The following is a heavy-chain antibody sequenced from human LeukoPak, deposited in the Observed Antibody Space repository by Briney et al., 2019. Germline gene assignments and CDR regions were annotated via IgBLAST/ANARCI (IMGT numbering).Heavy chain of an antibody. J-gene: IGHJ4*02. V-gene: IGHV4-31*03. CDR3: ARERCSGGSCYSEFRPPPPYFDY. D-gene: IGHD2-15*01. CDR2: IYYSGST. CDR1: GGSISSGGYY. Sequence: SQTLSLTCTVSGGSISSGGYYWSWIRQHPGKGLEWIGYIYYSGSTYYNPSLKSRVTISVDTSKNQFSLKLSSVTAADTAVYYCARERCSGGSCYSEFRPPPPYFDYWGQGTLVTVSS.